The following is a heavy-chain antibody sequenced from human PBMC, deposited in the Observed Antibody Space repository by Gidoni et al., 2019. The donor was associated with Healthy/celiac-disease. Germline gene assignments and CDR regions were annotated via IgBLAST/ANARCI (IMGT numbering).Heavy chain of an antibody. CDR1: GGSIRSYY. J-gene: IGHJ5*02. D-gene: IGHD2-15*01. Sequence: QVQLQESGPGLVKPSETLSLTCTVSGGSIRSYYWSWIRQPAGKGLEWIGHIYSSGSTNYDPSLKSRVTMSLDTSKNQFSLKLISVTAADTAVYYCARDSKLVVVAGTYTWFDPWGQGTLVTVSS. CDR2: IYSSGST. V-gene: IGHV4-4*07. CDR3: ARDSKLVVVAGTYTWFDP.